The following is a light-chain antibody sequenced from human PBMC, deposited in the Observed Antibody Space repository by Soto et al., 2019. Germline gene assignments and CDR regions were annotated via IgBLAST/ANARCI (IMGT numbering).Light chain of an antibody. J-gene: IGLJ1*01. V-gene: IGLV2-11*01. CDR3: SSYTSSSTYV. Sequence: QSVLTQPRSVSGSPGESVTISCTGNSSDVGGYNYVSWYQQHPGKAPKLMIYDVSKRPSGVPDRFSGSKSGNTASLTISGPQAEDEADYYCSSYTSSSTYVFGTGTKVTVL. CDR1: SSDVGGYNY. CDR2: DVS.